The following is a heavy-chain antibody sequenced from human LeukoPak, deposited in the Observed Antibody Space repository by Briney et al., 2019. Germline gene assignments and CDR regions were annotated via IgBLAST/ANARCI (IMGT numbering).Heavy chain of an antibody. Sequence: PSETLSLTCTISGGSVSTYYWSWIRQPPGKGLEWLGYIYSSGSTNYNPSLKSRVTISVDTSKNQFSLKLSSVTAPDTAVYYCARYYYYDDSGSLFDPWGQGTLVTVSS. CDR3: ARYYYYDDSGSLFDP. V-gene: IGHV4-59*02. D-gene: IGHD3-22*01. CDR2: IYSSGST. J-gene: IGHJ5*02. CDR1: GGSVSTYY.